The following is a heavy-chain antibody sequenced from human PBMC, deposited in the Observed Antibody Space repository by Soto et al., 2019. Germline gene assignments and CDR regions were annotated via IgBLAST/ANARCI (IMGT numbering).Heavy chain of an antibody. V-gene: IGHV4-34*01. D-gene: IGHD3-3*01. CDR1: GGSFSGYY. J-gene: IGHJ3*02. CDR3: ARERYYDFWSGLPSTHAFDI. CDR2: INHSGST. Sequence: SETLSLTCAVYGGSFSGYYWSWIRQPPGNGLEWIGEINHSGSTNYNPSLKSRVTISVDTSKNPFSLQLSSVTAADTAVYYCARERYYDFWSGLPSTHAFDIWGQGTMVTVS.